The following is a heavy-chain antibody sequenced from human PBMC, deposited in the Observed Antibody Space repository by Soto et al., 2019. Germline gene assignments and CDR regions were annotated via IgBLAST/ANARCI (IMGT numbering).Heavy chain of an antibody. Sequence: SVKVSCKAPGDTFISYTISWVRQAPGQGLEWMGRIIPILGIANYAQKFQGRVTITADKSTSTAYMELSSLRSEDTAVYYCYLGSRFDPWGQGTLVTVSS. D-gene: IGHD1-26*01. CDR3: YLGSRFDP. CDR2: IIPILGIA. J-gene: IGHJ5*02. CDR1: GDTFISYT. V-gene: IGHV1-69*02.